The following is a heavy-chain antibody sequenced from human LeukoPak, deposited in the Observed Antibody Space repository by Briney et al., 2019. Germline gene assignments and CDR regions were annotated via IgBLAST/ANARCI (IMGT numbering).Heavy chain of an antibody. D-gene: IGHD3-22*01. CDR2: IYYSGST. CDR3: ANLNYYDSSRSLS. V-gene: IGHV4-39*07. CDR1: GGSISSSSYY. Sequence: KPSETLSLTCTVSGGSISSSSYYWGWIRQPPGKGLEWIGSIYYSGSTYYNPSLKSRVTISVDTSKNQFSLKLSSVTAADTAVYYCANLNYYDSSRSLSWGQGTLVTVSS. J-gene: IGHJ4*02.